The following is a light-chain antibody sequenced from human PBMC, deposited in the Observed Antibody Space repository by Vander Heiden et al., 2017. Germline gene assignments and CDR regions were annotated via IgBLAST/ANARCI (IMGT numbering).Light chain of an antibody. CDR1: QCIVTSSDSKSY. CDR2: GAP. Sequence: IATTQSPVSLAGALGEWATSNSKSSQCIVTSSDSKSYLAWYQQKPGQPPRVLIYGAPSRESGVPDRFSGSGSGTDFTLTISSLQAEDLAVYYCQQYYNSPLTFGGGTKVEIK. V-gene: IGKV4-1*01. CDR3: QQYYNSPLT. J-gene: IGKJ4*01.